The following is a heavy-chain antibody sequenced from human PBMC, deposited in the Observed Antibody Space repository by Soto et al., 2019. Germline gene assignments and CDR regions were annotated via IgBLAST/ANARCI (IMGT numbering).Heavy chain of an antibody. D-gene: IGHD2-2*01. J-gene: IGHJ4*02. Sequence: EVQLVESGGGLVQPGGSLRLSCAASGFTFSGDWMHWVRQGAGKGLVWVSRINMDGSSTNYADSVKGRFTISRDKAKNTLYLQMNSLRVDDTAVDFCARGPRGLYHHDYWGQGALVTVSS. V-gene: IGHV3-74*01. CDR3: ARGPRGLYHHDY. CDR1: GFTFSGDW. CDR2: INMDGSST.